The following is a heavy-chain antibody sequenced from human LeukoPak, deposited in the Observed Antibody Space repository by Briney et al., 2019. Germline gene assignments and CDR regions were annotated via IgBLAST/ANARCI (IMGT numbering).Heavy chain of an antibody. J-gene: IGHJ4*02. D-gene: IGHD2-2*01. CDR2: INPNSGDT. V-gene: IGHV1-2*06. CDR3: ARDYCSSTSCLFDY. CDR1: GYTFTGYH. Sequence: ASVKVSCKASGYTFTGYHMHWVRQAPGQGLEWKGRINPNSGDTNYAQKFQGRVTMTRGTSISTAYMELSRLRSDDTAVYYCARDYCSSTSCLFDYWGQGTLVTVSS.